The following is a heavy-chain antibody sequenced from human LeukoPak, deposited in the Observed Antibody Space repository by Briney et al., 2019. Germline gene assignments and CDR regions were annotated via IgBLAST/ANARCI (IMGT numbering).Heavy chain of an antibody. V-gene: IGHV5-51*01. CDR3: ARLGGANSFGY. CDR2: FYPGDSDT. CDR1: GYSFTDYW. J-gene: IGHJ4*02. D-gene: IGHD4/OR15-4a*01. Sequence: GESLKISCKGSGYSFTDYWIGWVRQMPGKGLEWMGIFYPGDSDTKYSPSFQGPVTISADKSISTAYLQWGSLKASDTAMYYCARLGGANSFGYWGQGTLVTVSS.